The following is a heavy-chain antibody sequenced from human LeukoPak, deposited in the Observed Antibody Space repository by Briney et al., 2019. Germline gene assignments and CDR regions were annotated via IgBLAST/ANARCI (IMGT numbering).Heavy chain of an antibody. CDR3: AKIGVIGNWYYDL. D-gene: IGHD3-10*01. CDR1: GFTFTNYA. Sequence: GGSLRLSCAASGFTFTNYAMSWVRWVRQAPGKGPEWVSSISSGSDYTYYADSVKGRFTIFRDNSRNTLYLEMTSLRAGDTAIYYCAKIGVIGNWYYDLWGRGTLVAASS. V-gene: IGHV3-23*01. J-gene: IGHJ2*01. CDR2: ISSGSDYT.